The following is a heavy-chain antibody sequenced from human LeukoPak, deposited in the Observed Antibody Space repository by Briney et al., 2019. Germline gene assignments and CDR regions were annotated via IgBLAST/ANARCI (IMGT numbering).Heavy chain of an antibody. V-gene: IGHV4-61*02. Sequence: PSETLSLTCTVSGGSISSGSYYWSWIRQPAGKGLEWIGRIYTSGSTNYNPSLKSRVTISVDKSKNQFSLKLSSVTAADTAVYYCARDRNGSGTAFDYWGQGTLVSVSS. D-gene: IGHD3-10*01. J-gene: IGHJ4*02. CDR3: ARDRNGSGTAFDY. CDR1: GGSISSGSYY. CDR2: IYTSGST.